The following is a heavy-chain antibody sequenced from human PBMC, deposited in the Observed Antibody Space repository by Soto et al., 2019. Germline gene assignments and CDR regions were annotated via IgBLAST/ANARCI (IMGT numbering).Heavy chain of an antibody. J-gene: IGHJ1*01. CDR1: VFTFSSYS. CDR3: ARVTGDGYHVWLKH. V-gene: IGHV3-21*01. D-gene: IGHD3-16*01. Sequence: VGSLRLSCASSVFTFSSYSMNCVRQAPGKGLEWVSSISSSSSYIYYADSVKGRFTISRDNAKNSLYLQMNSLRAEDTAVYYCARVTGDGYHVWLKHWGQGTLVSVSS. CDR2: ISSSSSYI.